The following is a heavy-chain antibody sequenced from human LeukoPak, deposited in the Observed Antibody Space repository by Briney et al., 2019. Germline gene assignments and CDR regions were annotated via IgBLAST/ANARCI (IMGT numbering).Heavy chain of an antibody. V-gene: IGHV4-59*08. CDR1: GGSISSYY. D-gene: IGHD6-19*01. CDR3: ARLYSSGWPLECMDV. J-gene: IGHJ6*02. Sequence: KASETLSLTCTVSGGSISSYYWSWIRQPPGKGLEWIGYIYYSGSTNYNPSLKSRVTISVDTSKNQFSLKLSSVTAADTAVYYCARLYSSGWPLECMDVWGQGTTVTVSS. CDR2: IYYSGST.